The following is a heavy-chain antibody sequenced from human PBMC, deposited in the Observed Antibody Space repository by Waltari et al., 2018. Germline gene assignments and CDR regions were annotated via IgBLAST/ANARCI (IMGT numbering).Heavy chain of an antibody. CDR1: GGTFSSYA. J-gene: IGHJ3*02. D-gene: IGHD3-10*01. CDR3: ARDRLRDYYGSGSYSHDAFDI. Sequence: QVQLVQSGAEVKKPGSSVKVSCKASGGTFSSYAISWVRQAPGQGLEWMGRIIPIFGTANYAQKFQGRVTITADKSTSTAYMELSSLRSEDTAVYYCARDRLRDYYGSGSYSHDAFDIWGQGTMVTVSS. CDR2: IIPIFGTA. V-gene: IGHV1-69*08.